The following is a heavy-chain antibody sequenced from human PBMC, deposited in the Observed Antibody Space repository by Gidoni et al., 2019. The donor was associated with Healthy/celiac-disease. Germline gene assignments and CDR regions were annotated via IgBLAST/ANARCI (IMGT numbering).Heavy chain of an antibody. Sequence: EVQLVESGGGLVKPGGSLRLSCAASGFTFSSYSMNWVRQAPGKGLEWCSSISSSSSYIYYADSVKGRFTISRDNAKNSLYLQMNSLRAEDTAVYYCAREGDDYSPPPGYWGQGTLVTVSS. V-gene: IGHV3-21*01. D-gene: IGHD4-4*01. CDR2: ISSSSSYI. J-gene: IGHJ4*02. CDR1: GFTFSSYS. CDR3: AREGDDYSPPPGY.